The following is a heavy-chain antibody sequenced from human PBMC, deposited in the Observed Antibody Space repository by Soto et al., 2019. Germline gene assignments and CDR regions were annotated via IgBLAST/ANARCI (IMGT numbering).Heavy chain of an antibody. CDR1: GDSISSLY. J-gene: IGHJ4*02. CDR2: IYYSGSI. Sequence: QVQLQESGPGLVKPSETLALTCTVSGDSISSLYWSWIRQPPGKGLEWIGYIYYSGSINYNPSLKRRFTLSVDPSKNQFSLRLSSVTAADTAVYYCAKSLWDTSGWKTDYWGQGTLVTVSS. V-gene: IGHV4-59*01. D-gene: IGHD6-19*01. CDR3: AKSLWDTSGWKTDY.